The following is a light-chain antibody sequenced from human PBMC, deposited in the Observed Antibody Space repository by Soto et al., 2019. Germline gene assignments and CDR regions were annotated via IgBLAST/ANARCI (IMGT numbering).Light chain of an antibody. CDR3: QQYFDWPRWT. V-gene: IGKV3D-15*01. CDR2: AVS. J-gene: IGKJ1*01. Sequence: EIVLTQSPGTLSLSQGERATLSCRASQGVAGNLAWYQQKPGQAPRLLIYAVSTRAAGIPARFSGSGSETEFTLTISSLQSDDFAVYYCQQYFDWPRWTFGQGTKVDIK. CDR1: QGVAGN.